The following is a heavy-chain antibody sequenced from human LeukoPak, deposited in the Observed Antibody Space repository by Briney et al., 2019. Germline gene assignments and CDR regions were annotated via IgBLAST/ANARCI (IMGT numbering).Heavy chain of an antibody. CDR1: GFTFSGFG. J-gene: IGHJ4*02. CDR3: ARDGVSPDY. CDR2: ISYNARHE. D-gene: IGHD6-13*01. Sequence: GKSLRLSCVASGFTFSGFGMHWVRQAPGKGLEWVAVISYNARHEYYRDSVKGRFSISRDNSKNTVSLQMDSLTIEDTAVYYCARDGVSPDYWGQGTLVTVSS. V-gene: IGHV3-30*03.